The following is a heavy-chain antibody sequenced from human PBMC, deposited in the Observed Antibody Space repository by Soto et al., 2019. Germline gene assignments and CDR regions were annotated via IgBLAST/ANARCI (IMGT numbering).Heavy chain of an antibody. CDR1: GFTFSSYG. V-gene: IGHV3-9*01. CDR2: ISWNSRSI. Sequence: GGSLRLSCAASGFTFSSYGMHWVRQAPGKGLEWVSGISWNSRSIDYADSVKGRFTISRDNAKNSLYLEMNSLRAEDTALYYCTKDVHAYYYYMDFWGKGTTVTVSS. J-gene: IGHJ6*03. CDR3: TKDVHAYYYYMDF.